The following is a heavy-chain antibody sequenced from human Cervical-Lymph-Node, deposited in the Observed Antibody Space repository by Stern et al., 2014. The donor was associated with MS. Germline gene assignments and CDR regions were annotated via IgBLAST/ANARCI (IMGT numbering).Heavy chain of an antibody. Sequence: QVQLVQSGGGVVQPGGSQRLSCTASGFTFEDYAMEWVRQVPGKGLEWVAMIWYDGSQKYYGDSVRGRFSVCRDNSRNTLYLQMKSLSLEDTAVYYCARKIPDYYYYAMDVWGQGTTVTVSS. CDR1: GFTFEDYA. CDR3: ARKIPDYYYYAMDV. CDR2: IWYDGSQK. V-gene: IGHV3-33*01. J-gene: IGHJ6*02. D-gene: IGHD2-2*02.